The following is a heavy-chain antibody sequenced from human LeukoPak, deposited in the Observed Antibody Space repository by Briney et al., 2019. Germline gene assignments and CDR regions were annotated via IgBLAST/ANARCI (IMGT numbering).Heavy chain of an antibody. CDR2: ISGSGGST. Sequence: PGGSLRLSCAASGFTFSSHAMSWVRQAPGKGLEWVSAISGSGGSTYYADSVKGRFTISRDNSKNTLYLQMNSLRAEDTAVYYCAKDSSRYSRCLDYWGQGTLVTVSS. J-gene: IGHJ4*02. V-gene: IGHV3-23*01. CDR3: AKDSSRYSRCLDY. CDR1: GFTFSSHA. D-gene: IGHD6-13*01.